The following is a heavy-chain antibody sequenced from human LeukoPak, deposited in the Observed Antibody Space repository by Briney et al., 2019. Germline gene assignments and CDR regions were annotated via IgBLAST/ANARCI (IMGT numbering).Heavy chain of an antibody. CDR1: GGSISSYY. CDR2: IYTSGST. CDR3: ARDLGAAAGTVVFDY. D-gene: IGHD6-13*01. Sequence: SETLSLTCTVSGGSISSYYWSWIRQPAGRGLEWIGHIYTSGSTNYNPSLKGRVTMSVDTSKNQFSLKLSSVAAADTAVYYCARDLGAAAGTVVFDYWGQGTLVTVSS. J-gene: IGHJ4*02. V-gene: IGHV4-4*07.